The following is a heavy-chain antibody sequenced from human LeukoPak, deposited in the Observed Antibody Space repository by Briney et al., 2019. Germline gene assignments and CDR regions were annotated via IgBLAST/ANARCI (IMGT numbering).Heavy chain of an antibody. J-gene: IGHJ3*02. CDR1: GYTFTGYY. CDR2: INPNSGGT. CDR3: ARDGSYDSSGYYVAFDI. D-gene: IGHD3-22*01. Sequence: GASVKVSCKASGYTFTGYYMHWVRQAPGQGLEWMGWINPNSGGTNYAQKVQGRVTMTRDTSISTAYMELSRLRSDDTAVYYCARDGSYDSSGYYVAFDIWGQGTMVTVSS. V-gene: IGHV1-2*02.